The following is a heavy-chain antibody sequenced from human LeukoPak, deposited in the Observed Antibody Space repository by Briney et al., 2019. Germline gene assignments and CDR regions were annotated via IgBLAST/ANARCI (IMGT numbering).Heavy chain of an antibody. J-gene: IGHJ4*02. V-gene: IGHV4-30-4*08. CDR1: GGSISSGDYY. CDR3: ASSNYYYGSGSYPTIDY. CDR2: ICYSGST. D-gene: IGHD3-10*01. Sequence: SQTLSLTCTVSGGSISSGDYYWSWIRQPPGKGLEWIGYICYSGSTYYNPSLKSRVTISVDTSKNQFSLKLSSVTAADMAVYYCASSNYYYGSGSYPTIDYWGQGTLVTVSS.